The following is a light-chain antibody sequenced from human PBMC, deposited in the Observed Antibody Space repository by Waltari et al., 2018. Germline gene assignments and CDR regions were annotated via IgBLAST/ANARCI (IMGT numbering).Light chain of an antibody. V-gene: IGKV4-1*01. CDR3: QQYYSPPLT. CDR1: QRVLNRANNENY. J-gene: IGKJ4*01. CDR2: WAS. Sequence: DIVMTQSPDFLAVSPGGRAAINFQSRQRVLNRANNENYVTWYQKKPGQPPKLLIYWASTRESGVPDRFSGSGSGTDFTLTISSLQAEDVAVYYCQQYYSPPLTFGGGTKVEIK.